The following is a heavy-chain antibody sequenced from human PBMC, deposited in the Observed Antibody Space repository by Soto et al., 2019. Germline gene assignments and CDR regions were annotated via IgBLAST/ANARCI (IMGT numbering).Heavy chain of an antibody. CDR1: GGSFSGYY. D-gene: IGHD3-10*01. CDR3: AGSRAKWLNP. J-gene: IGHJ5*02. CDR2: INHSGST. Sequence: QEQLQQWGAGLLKHSETLSLTCAVYGGSFSGYYWSWIRQPPGKGLEWIGEINHSGSTNYNPSLKSRVTISVDTSKNQFSMKLSSVTAADTAVYYCAGSRAKWLNPWGQGTLVTVSS. V-gene: IGHV4-34*01.